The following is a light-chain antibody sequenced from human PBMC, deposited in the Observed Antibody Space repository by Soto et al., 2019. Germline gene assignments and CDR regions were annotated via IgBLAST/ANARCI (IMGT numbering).Light chain of an antibody. CDR3: QQYGSSPLT. J-gene: IGKJ3*01. CDR2: GAY. Sequence: EIVLTQSPGTLSLSPGERGILSCRASRSVSNNYLAWYQQKPGQAPRLLIYGAYTRVTGIPDRFSGSGSGTDFTLTISRLEPEDFAVYYCQQYGSSPLTFGPGTKVDIK. CDR1: RSVSNNY. V-gene: IGKV3-20*01.